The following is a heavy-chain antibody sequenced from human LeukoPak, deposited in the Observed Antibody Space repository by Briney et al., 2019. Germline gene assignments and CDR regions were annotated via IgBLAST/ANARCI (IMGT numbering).Heavy chain of an antibody. CDR1: GFTFSSYW. Sequence: GGSLRLSCAASGFTFSSYWMSWVRQAPGKGLEWVANIKQDGSEKYYVDSVKGRFTISRDNAKNSLYLQMNSLRAEDTAVYYCARESYYDSSGYGMDVWGQGTTVTVSS. V-gene: IGHV3-7*01. CDR3: ARESYYDSSGYGMDV. J-gene: IGHJ6*02. CDR2: IKQDGSEK. D-gene: IGHD3-22*01.